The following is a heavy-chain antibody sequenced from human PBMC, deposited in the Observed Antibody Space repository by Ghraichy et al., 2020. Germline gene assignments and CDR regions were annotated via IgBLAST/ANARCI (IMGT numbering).Heavy chain of an antibody. J-gene: IGHJ4*02. Sequence: GALRLSCAASGFTFSSYAMSWVRQAPGKGLEWVSAISGSGDTTYSADSVKGRFTISRDNSKNTLYLQMNSLRAEDTALYYCAKDRGWFSSSWYIDYWGQGTLVTVSS. CDR1: GFTFSSYA. CDR2: ISGSGDTT. V-gene: IGHV3-23*01. D-gene: IGHD6-13*01. CDR3: AKDRGWFSSSWYIDY.